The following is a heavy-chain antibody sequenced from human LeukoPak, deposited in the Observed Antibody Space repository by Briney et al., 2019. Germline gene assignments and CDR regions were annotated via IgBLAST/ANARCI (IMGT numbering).Heavy chain of an antibody. CDR1: GFTFSNAW. Sequence: KPGGSLILSCAASGFTFSNAWMSWVRPAPGKGLEWVGRIKSKTDGGTTDYAAPVKGRFTISRDDSKNTLYLQMNSLKTEDTAVYYCTACYGSGSYHYYGMDVWGKGTTVTVSS. J-gene: IGHJ6*04. V-gene: IGHV3-15*01. D-gene: IGHD3-10*01. CDR2: IKSKTDGGTT. CDR3: TACYGSGSYHYYGMDV.